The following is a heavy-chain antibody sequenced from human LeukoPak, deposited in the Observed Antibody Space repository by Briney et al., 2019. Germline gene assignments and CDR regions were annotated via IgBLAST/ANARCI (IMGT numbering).Heavy chain of an antibody. Sequence: GASVKVSCKASGGTFISYAISWVRQAPGQGLEWMGGIIPIFGTANYAQKFQGRVTITADESTSTAYMELSSLRSEDTAVYYCARNSLTYGDYVNYYFDYWGQGTLVTVSS. CDR1: GGTFISYA. D-gene: IGHD4-17*01. J-gene: IGHJ4*02. CDR3: ARNSLTYGDYVNYYFDY. CDR2: IIPIFGTA. V-gene: IGHV1-69*13.